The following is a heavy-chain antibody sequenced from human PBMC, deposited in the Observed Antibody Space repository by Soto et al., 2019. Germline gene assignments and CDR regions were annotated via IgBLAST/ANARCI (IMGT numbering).Heavy chain of an antibody. CDR3: ARVSGYYLPDY. D-gene: IGHD5-12*01. Sequence: GASVKVSCKASGYTFTNYAMHWVRQAPGQRLEWMGWINAGNGNTKYSQKFQGRVTITRDTSASTAYMELSSLRSEDTAVYYCARVSGYYLPDYWGQGTTVTVSS. V-gene: IGHV1-3*01. J-gene: IGHJ4*03. CDR1: GYTFTNYA. CDR2: INAGNGNT.